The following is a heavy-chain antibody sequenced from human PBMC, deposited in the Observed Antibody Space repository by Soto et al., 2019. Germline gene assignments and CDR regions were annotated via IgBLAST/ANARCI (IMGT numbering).Heavy chain of an antibody. CDR3: AKEPYCSGGSCYLYYYYYYGMDA. D-gene: IGHD2-15*01. V-gene: IGHV3-30*18. CDR2: ISYDGSNK. Sequence: WGSLRLSCAASGFTFSSYGMHWVRQAPGKGLEWVAVISYDGSNKYYADSVKGRFTISRDNSKNTLYLQMNSLRAEDTAVYYCAKEPYCSGGSCYLYYYYYYGMDAWGQGTTVTVSS. CDR1: GFTFSSYG. J-gene: IGHJ6*02.